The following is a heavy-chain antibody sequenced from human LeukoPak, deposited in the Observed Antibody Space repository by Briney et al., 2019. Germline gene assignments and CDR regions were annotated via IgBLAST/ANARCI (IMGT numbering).Heavy chain of an antibody. CDR3: ARDYCSSTSCLFDY. J-gene: IGHJ4*02. D-gene: IGHD2-2*01. CDR1: GYTFTGYH. CDR2: INPNSGDT. V-gene: IGHV1-2*06. Sequence: ASVKVSCKASGYTFTGYHMHWVRQAPGQGLEWMGRINPNSGDTNYAQKFQGRVTMTRDTSIGTAYMELSRLTSDDTAVYYCARDYCSSTSCLFDYWGQGTLVTVSS.